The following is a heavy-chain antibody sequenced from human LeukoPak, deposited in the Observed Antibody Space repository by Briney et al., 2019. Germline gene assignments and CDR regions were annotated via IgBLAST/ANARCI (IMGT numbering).Heavy chain of an antibody. CDR2: INPNSGGT. CDR3: ARTDIVVVPSAKGFDY. CDR1: GYTSTGYY. J-gene: IGHJ4*02. V-gene: IGHV1-2*02. D-gene: IGHD2-2*01. Sequence: GASVKVSCKASGYTSTGYYMHWVRQAPGQGLEWMGWINPNSGGTNYAQKFQGRVTMTRDTSITTAYMELSRLRSDDTAVYYCARTDIVVVPSAKGFDYWGQGTLVTVSS.